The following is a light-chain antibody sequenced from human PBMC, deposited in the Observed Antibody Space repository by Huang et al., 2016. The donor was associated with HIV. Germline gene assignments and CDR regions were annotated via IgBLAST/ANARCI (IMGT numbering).Light chain of an antibody. CDR2: GAS. Sequence: EPVLTQSPGTLSLSPGERATLSCRARQSVSSSYLAWYQQKPGQAPSLLIYGASSRATGIPDRFSGSGSGTDFTLTISRLEPEDFAVYYCQQYGSSPRTFGRGTKVEIK. CDR1: QSVSSSY. CDR3: QQYGSSPRT. J-gene: IGKJ1*01. V-gene: IGKV3-20*01.